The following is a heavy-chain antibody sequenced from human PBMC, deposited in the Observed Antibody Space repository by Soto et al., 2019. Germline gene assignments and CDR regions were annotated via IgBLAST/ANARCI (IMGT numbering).Heavy chain of an antibody. V-gene: IGHV2-26*04. CDR1: GFSLSNAGLG. CDR3: ASTYSTSWYWVDP. CDR2: IFSNDEK. J-gene: IGHJ5*02. D-gene: IGHD6-13*01. Sequence: QVTVKESGPVLVKPTETLTLTCTVSGFSLSNAGLGVSWIRQPPGKALEWLAHIFSNDEKSYSTSLKSRLTISKETSKSQVVLTMTNMDPVDTATYYCASTYSTSWYWVDPWGQGTLVTVSS.